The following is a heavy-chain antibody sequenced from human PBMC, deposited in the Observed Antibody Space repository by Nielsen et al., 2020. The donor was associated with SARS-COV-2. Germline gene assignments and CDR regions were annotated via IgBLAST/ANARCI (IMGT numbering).Heavy chain of an antibody. CDR3: ARDAQDNYDFWSGYYIDYYYGMDV. J-gene: IGHJ6*02. Sequence: EGSLRLSCAASGFTFSSYGMHWVRQAPGKGLEWVAVIWYDGSNKYYADSVKGRFTISRDNSKNTLYLQMNSLRAEDTAVYYCARDAQDNYDFWSGYYIDYYYGMDVWGQGTTVTVSS. V-gene: IGHV3-33*01. D-gene: IGHD3-3*01. CDR2: IWYDGSNK. CDR1: GFTFSSYG.